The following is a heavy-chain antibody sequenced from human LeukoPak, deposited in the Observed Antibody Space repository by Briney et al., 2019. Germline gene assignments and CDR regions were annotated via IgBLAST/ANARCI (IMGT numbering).Heavy chain of an antibody. CDR2: ININTGNP. V-gene: IGHV7-4-1*02. CDR3: ARGRSPLKRSGYDY. J-gene: IGHJ4*02. Sequence: ASVKVSCKASGYTFTSYAMNWVRQAPGQGLEWMGWININTGNPTYAQGFTGRFVFSLDTSVSTAYLQISSLKAEDTAVYYCARGRSPLKRSGYDYWGQGTLVTVSS. D-gene: IGHD3-3*01. CDR1: GYTFTSYA.